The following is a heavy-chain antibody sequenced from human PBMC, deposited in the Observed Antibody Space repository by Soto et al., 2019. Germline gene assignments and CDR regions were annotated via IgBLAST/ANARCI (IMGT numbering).Heavy chain of an antibody. V-gene: IGHV1-69*12. Sequence: QVQLVQSGAEVKKPGSSVKVSCKASGGTFNNYALSWVRQAPGQGLEWMGGIIPIFGTTNYAQKFQGRVTITADESMATAYMELTSLRSEDTAVYYCARLSITMTVVILPDAFDLWGQGTMVSVSS. J-gene: IGHJ3*01. CDR3: ARLSITMTVVILPDAFDL. CDR1: GGTFNNYA. CDR2: IIPIFGTT. D-gene: IGHD3-22*01.